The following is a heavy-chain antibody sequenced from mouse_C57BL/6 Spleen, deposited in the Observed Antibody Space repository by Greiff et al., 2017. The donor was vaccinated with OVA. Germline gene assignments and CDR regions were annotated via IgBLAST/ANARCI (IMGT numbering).Heavy chain of an antibody. CDR3: AGYYGSSYWFAY. CDR1: GFTFSSYA. D-gene: IGHD1-1*01. Sequence: EVQLQQSGGGLVKPGGSLKLSCAASGFTFSSYAMSWVRQTPEKRLEWVATISDGGSYTYYPDNVKGRFTISRDNAKNNLYLQMSHLKSEDTAMYYCAGYYGSSYWFAYWGQGTLVTVSA. J-gene: IGHJ3*01. V-gene: IGHV5-4*01. CDR2: ISDGGSYT.